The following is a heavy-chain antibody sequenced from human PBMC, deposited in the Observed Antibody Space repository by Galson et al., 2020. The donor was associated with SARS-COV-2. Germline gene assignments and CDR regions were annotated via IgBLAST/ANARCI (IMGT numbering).Heavy chain of an antibody. Sequence: GGSLRLSCAASGFTFSSYEMSWVRQAPGKGLEWVSYISSSGSTIYYADSVKGRFTISRDNAQNSLYLQMNSLRAEDTAVYYCARGYPDIVVVPAARGSLIDYWGQGTLVTVSS. CDR1: GFTFSSYE. D-gene: IGHD2-2*01. V-gene: IGHV3-48*03. CDR2: ISSSGSTI. CDR3: ARGYPDIVVVPAARGSLIDY. J-gene: IGHJ4*02.